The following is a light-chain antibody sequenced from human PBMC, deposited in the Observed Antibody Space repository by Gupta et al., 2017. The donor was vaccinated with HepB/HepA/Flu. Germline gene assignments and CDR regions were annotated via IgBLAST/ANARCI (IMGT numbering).Light chain of an antibody. V-gene: IGKV1-39*01. CDR3: QQGVTLPRT. CDR1: QSIARY. Sequence: DIQMTQSPSSLSASLGDRVTITCRASQSIARYLNWYEKRPGKAPKLLISSASSLQSGVPSRFSGSGSGTEFSLTISSLRSEDSTTYYCQQGVTLPRTFGQGTKVEI. J-gene: IGKJ1*01. CDR2: SAS.